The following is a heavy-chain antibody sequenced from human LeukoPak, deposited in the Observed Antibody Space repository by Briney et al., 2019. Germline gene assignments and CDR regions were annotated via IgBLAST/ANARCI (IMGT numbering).Heavy chain of an antibody. D-gene: IGHD1-26*01. V-gene: IGHV4/OR15-8*02. Sequence: SETLSLTCGVSGGSISGTNWWSWVRQPPGQGLEWIGEISLAGQTNYNPSLNGRVTMTLDKSSNQLSLHLTSVTAADTATYYCSRESGPFCPFGYWGQGTLVIVSS. CDR1: GGSISGTNW. CDR3: SRESGPFCPFGY. J-gene: IGHJ4*02. CDR2: ISLAGQT.